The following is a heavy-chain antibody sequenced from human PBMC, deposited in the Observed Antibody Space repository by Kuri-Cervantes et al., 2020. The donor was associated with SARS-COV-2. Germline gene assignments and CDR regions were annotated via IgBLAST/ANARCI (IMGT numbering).Heavy chain of an antibody. CDR3: AKDPRTTVTTFLFDY. Sequence: GGSLRLSCAASGFTFSSYGMHWVRQAPGKGLEWVAVISYDGSNKYYADSVKGRFTISRDNSKNTLYLQMNSLRAEDTAVYYCAKDPRTTVTTFLFDYWGQGTLVTVSS. D-gene: IGHD4-17*01. CDR1: GFTFSSYG. CDR2: ISYDGSNK. V-gene: IGHV3-30*18. J-gene: IGHJ4*02.